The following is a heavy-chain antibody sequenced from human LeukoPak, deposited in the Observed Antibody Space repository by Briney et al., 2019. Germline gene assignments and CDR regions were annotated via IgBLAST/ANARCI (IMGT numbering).Heavy chain of an antibody. Sequence: PGGSLRLSCAASGFTFSSYAMHWVRQAPGKGLEWVAVISYDGSNKYYADSVKGRFTISGDNSKNTLYLQMNSLRAEDTAVYYCARDSSGWYVGATPDYWGQGTLVTVSS. CDR3: ARDSSGWYVGATPDY. CDR2: ISYDGSNK. V-gene: IGHV3-30-3*01. J-gene: IGHJ4*02. D-gene: IGHD6-19*01. CDR1: GFTFSSYA.